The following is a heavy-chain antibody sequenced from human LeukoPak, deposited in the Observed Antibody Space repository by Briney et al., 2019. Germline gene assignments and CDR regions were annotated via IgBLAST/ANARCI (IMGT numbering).Heavy chain of an antibody. D-gene: IGHD2-15*01. CDR2: IIPIFGTA. Sequence: SVKVSCKASGGTFSSYAISWVRQAPGQGLEWMGGIIPIFGTANYAQKFQGRVTITTDESTSTAYMELSSLRSEDTAVYYCARALGYCSGGSRYSSWFDPWGQGTLVTVSS. CDR1: GGTFSSYA. CDR3: ARALGYCSGGSRYSSWFDP. V-gene: IGHV1-69*05. J-gene: IGHJ5*02.